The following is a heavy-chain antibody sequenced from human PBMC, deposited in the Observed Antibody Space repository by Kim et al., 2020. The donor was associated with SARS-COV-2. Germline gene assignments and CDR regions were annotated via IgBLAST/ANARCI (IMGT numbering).Heavy chain of an antibody. CDR1: GFTFSSYW. D-gene: IGHD3-3*01. V-gene: IGHV3-7*01. J-gene: IGHJ4*02. CDR2: IKQDGSEK. Sequence: GGSLRLSCAASGFTFSSYWMSWVRQAPGKGLEWVANIKQDGSEKYYADSVKGRFTISRDNAKNSLYLQMNSLRSEDTAVYYCARGLRFLNFDYWGQGTLGTVSS. CDR3: ARGLRFLNFDY.